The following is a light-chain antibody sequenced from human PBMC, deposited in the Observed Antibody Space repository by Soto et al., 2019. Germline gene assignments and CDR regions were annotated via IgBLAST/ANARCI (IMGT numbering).Light chain of an antibody. CDR1: SSDVGAHHS. V-gene: IGLV2-14*03. J-gene: IGLJ3*02. CDR2: DVS. CDR3: SSFTDTGAVM. Sequence: QSALTQPASVSGSPGQSFTISCTGTSSDVGAHHSVSWYQQHPGKAPKLIIFDVSNPPSGVSNRFSGSKSGNTASLTISGLHAEDDADYYCSSFTDTGAVMFGGGTQLTVL.